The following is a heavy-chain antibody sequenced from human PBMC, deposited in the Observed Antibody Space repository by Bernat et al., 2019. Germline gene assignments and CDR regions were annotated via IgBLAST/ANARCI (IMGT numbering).Heavy chain of an antibody. CDR1: GYTFTSYY. CDR2: INPSGGST. D-gene: IGHD1-7*01. V-gene: IGHV1-46*01. Sequence: QVQLVQSGAEVKKPGASVKVSCKASGYTFTSYYMHWVRQAPGQGLEWMGIINPSGGSTSYAQKFQGRVTMTRDTSTSTVYMELSSLRSEDTAVYYCASGPRVTGTTFVHYGMDVWGQGTTVTVSS. CDR3: ASGPRVTGTTFVHYGMDV. J-gene: IGHJ6*02.